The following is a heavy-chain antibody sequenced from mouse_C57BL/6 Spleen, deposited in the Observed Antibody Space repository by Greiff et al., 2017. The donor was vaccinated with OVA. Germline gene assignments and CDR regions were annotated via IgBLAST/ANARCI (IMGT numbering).Heavy chain of an antibody. CDR2: IYPGDGDT. Sequence: VKLMESGAELVKPGASVKISCKASGYAFSSYWMNWVKQRPGKGLEWIGQIYPGDGDTNYNGKFKGKATLTADKSSSTAYMQLSSLTSEDSAVYFCAREDGTSFDYWGQGTTLTVSS. J-gene: IGHJ2*01. CDR1: GYAFSSYW. D-gene: IGHD1-1*01. CDR3: AREDGTSFDY. V-gene: IGHV1-80*01.